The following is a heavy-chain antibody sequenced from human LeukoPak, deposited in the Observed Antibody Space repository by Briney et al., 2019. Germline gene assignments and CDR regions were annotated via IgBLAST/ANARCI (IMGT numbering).Heavy chain of an antibody. D-gene: IGHD1-26*01. J-gene: IGHJ3*02. V-gene: IGHV5-51*01. Sequence: AGESLKISCKGSGHSFTNYWVGWVRQMPGKGLEWMGIIYPGDSDTRYSPSFQGQVTISADKSISTAYLQWSSLKASDTAMYYCARRMVGATRQTFDIWGQGTMVTVSS. CDR3: ARRMVGATRQTFDI. CDR1: GHSFTNYW. CDR2: IYPGDSDT.